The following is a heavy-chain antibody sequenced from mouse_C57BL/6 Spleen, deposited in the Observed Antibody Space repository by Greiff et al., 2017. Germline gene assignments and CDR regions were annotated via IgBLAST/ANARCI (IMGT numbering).Heavy chain of an antibody. CDR3: ARSGGTDY. J-gene: IGHJ2*01. CDR1: GYTFTSYW. Sequence: QVQLQQPGAELVKPGASVKLSCKASGYTFTSYWMQWVKQRPGQGLEWIGEIDPSDSYTNYNQKFKGKATLTVDTSSIPAYMQLSSLTSEDSAVYYCARSGGTDYWGQGTTLTVSS. D-gene: IGHD4-1*01. V-gene: IGHV1-50*01. CDR2: IDPSDSYT.